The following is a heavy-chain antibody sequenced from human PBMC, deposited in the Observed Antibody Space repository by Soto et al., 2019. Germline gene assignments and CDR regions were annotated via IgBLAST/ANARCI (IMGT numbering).Heavy chain of an antibody. CDR3: AKDWVYYGSGSYLGPDY. V-gene: IGHV3-30*18. J-gene: IGHJ4*02. CDR1: GFTFSSYG. CDR2: ISYDGSNK. Sequence: QVQLVESGGGVVQPGRSLRLSCAASGFTFSSYGMHWVRQAPGKGLEWVAVISYDGSNKYYADSVKGRFTISRDNSKKTLYLQMNSLRAEDTAVYYCAKDWVYYGSGSYLGPDYWGQGTLVTVSS. D-gene: IGHD3-10*01.